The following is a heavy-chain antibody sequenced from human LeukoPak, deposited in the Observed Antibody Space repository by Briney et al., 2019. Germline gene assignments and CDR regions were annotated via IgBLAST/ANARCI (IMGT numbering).Heavy chain of an antibody. CDR2: IKQDGSEK. CDR1: GFTLSSYW. Sequence: GGSLRLSCAASGFTLSSYWMSWVRQAPGKGLEWVANIKQDGSEKYYVDSVKGRFTISRDNAKNSLYLQMNSLRAEDTAVYYCARVRVLRYFDYWGQGTLVTVSS. J-gene: IGHJ4*02. D-gene: IGHD3-9*01. V-gene: IGHV3-7*01. CDR3: ARVRVLRYFDY.